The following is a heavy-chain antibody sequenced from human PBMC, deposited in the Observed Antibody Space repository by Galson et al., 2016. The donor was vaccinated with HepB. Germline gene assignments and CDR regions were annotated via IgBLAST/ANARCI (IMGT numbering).Heavy chain of an antibody. D-gene: IGHD1-26*01. CDR1: GFTFRIYA. V-gene: IGHV3-30*04. Sequence: SLRLSCAASGFTFRIYAIHWVRQAPGKGLEWVALISYDGNNDSYADSVKGRFTIARDNSKNTLSLQMNSLKPEDTAGYYCARDIVGGFDYWGQGALVTVSS. CDR2: ISYDGNND. J-gene: IGHJ4*02. CDR3: ARDIVGGFDY.